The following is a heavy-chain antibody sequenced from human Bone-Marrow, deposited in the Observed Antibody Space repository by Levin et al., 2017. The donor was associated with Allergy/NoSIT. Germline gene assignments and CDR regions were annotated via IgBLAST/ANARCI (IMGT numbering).Heavy chain of an antibody. J-gene: IGHJ4*02. D-gene: IGHD6-13*01. CDR1: GFTFSSYA. Sequence: PGGSLRLSCAASGFTFSSYAMHWVRQAPGKGLEWVAVISYDGSNKYYADSVKGRFTISRDNSKNTLYLQMNSLRAEDTAVYYCASSWSTDTIDYWGQGTLVTVSS. CDR2: ISYDGSNK. CDR3: ASSWSTDTIDY. V-gene: IGHV3-30*04.